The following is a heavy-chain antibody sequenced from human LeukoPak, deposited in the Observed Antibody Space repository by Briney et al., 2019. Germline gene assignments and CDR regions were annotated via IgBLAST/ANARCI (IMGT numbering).Heavy chain of an antibody. D-gene: IGHD4-17*01. CDR3: ARDRDGDNDAFDI. CDR2: ISAYNGNT. CDR1: GYTFTSYY. Sequence: ASVTVSCTASGYTFTSYYMHWVRQAPGQGLEWMGWISAYNGNTNYAQKLQGRVTMTTDTSTSTAYMELRSLRSDDTAVYYCARDRDGDNDAFDIWGQGTMVTVSS. V-gene: IGHV1-18*04. J-gene: IGHJ3*02.